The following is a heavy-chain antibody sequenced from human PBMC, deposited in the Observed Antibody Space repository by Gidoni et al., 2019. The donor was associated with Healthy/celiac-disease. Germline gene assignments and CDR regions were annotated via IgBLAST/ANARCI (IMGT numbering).Heavy chain of an antibody. CDR3: ARDHLDMVANFDY. V-gene: IGHV3-21*01. D-gene: IGHD5-12*01. Sequence: EVQLVESGVGLVKPGGSVSLSCAASGFTFSSYSMNWVRQAPGKGLECVSSISSSSSYTYYADSVKDRFTISRDNAKNSLYLQMNSLRAEDTAVYYCARDHLDMVANFDYWGQGTLVTVSS. CDR1: GFTFSSYS. CDR2: ISSSSSYT. J-gene: IGHJ4*02.